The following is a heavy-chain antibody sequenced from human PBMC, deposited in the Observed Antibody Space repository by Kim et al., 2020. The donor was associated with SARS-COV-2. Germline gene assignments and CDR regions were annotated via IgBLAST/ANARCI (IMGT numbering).Heavy chain of an antibody. CDR2: VSDNGSKR. V-gene: IGHV3-23*01. CDR3: VRGVSSCCYYAIDV. D-gene: IGHD2-15*01. J-gene: IGHJ6*02. Sequence: GGSLRLSCTASGFTFSNYAMCWVRQAPGKGLEWVSIVSDNGSKRNYADSVKGRFTISRDNSKNTLFLQMNSLRAEEAALYYCVRGVSSCCYYAIDVWGQG. CDR1: GFTFSNYA.